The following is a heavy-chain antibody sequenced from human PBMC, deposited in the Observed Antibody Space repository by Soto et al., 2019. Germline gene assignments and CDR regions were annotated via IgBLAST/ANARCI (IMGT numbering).Heavy chain of an antibody. V-gene: IGHV4-39*01. CDR1: GGSISSSDSY. CDR2: IDYSGGT. D-gene: IGHD3-10*01. J-gene: IGHJ5*02. CDR3: ARRTPLYASESSRFDP. Sequence: SETLSLTCTFSGGSISSSDSYWCWIRRPPRKGLEWVGTIDYSGGTTYNPSLESRVTISVDTSKNQFSLRLSFVTAADTAVYYCARRTPLYASESSRFDPWGQGALVTVSS.